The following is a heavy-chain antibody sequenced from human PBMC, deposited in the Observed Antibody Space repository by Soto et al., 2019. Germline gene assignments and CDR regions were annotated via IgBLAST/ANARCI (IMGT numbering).Heavy chain of an antibody. CDR3: ARDRRDSVADRRSFDV. CDR2: ISVYNGDT. D-gene: IGHD1-26*01. V-gene: IGHV1-18*01. Sequence: QVQLVQSGAEVMKPGASVRVSCKASGYSFTTYGISWVRQAPGQGLEYMGWISVYNGDTNYAQKLQGRVTMTTDTSTSTDYMELRRLRSDDTAIYYCARDRRDSVADRRSFDVWGQGTMITVSS. CDR1: GYSFTTYG. J-gene: IGHJ3*01.